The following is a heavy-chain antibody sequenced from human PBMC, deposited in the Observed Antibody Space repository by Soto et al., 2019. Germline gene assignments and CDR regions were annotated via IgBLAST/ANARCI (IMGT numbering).Heavy chain of an antibody. D-gene: IGHD5-12*01. CDR2: IDQDGSAK. CDR1: TFTFSNYW. V-gene: IGHV3-7*05. Sequence: EVPLVESGGGLVQPGGSLRLSCAASTFTFSNYWMSWVRQAPGKGLEWVANIDQDGSAKYYVDSVKGRFTISRDNAKNVLYLQMSSLRVEDTAVYYCAREYSGYETPRENDYWGQGTLVTVSS. CDR3: AREYSGYETPRENDY. J-gene: IGHJ4*02.